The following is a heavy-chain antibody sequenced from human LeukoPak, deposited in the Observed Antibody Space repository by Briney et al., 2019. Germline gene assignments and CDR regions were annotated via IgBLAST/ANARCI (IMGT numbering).Heavy chain of an antibody. J-gene: IGHJ6*02. CDR2: ISIRGSKT. Sequence: GGSLRLSCAASEFDFSSHAMTWVRQAPGKGLEWVSAISIRGSKTYYADSVKGRFTISRDNSKNTLYLQMNSLRAEDTAVYYCARVDSSSWYGPYYYYGMDVWGQGTTVTVSS. D-gene: IGHD6-13*01. V-gene: IGHV3-23*01. CDR1: EFDFSSHA. CDR3: ARVDSSSWYGPYYYYGMDV.